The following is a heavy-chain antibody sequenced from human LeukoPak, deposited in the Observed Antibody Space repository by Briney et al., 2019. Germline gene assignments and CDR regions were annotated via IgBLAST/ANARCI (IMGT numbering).Heavy chain of an antibody. CDR1: GFTFSSYS. CDR2: ISSSGSTI. D-gene: IGHD4-17*01. V-gene: IGHV3-48*04. J-gene: IGHJ4*02. CDR3: ARQNGGAEYGDYGH. Sequence: PGGSLRLSCAASGFTFSSYSMNWVRQAPGKGLEWVSYISSSGSTIYYADSVKGRSTISRDNAKNSLYLQMTSLRAEDTALYYCARQNGGAEYGDYGHWGQGILVTVSS.